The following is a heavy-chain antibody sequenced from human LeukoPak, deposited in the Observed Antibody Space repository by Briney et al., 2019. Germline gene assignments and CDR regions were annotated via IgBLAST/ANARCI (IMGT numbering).Heavy chain of an antibody. CDR3: ARDVSDRDY. J-gene: IGHJ4*02. Sequence: GGSLRLSCAASGFTFSSYSMNWVRQAPGKGLEWVSYISSSSSTIYYADSVKGRFTISRDNAKNSLYLQMNSLRAEDTAVYYCARDVSDRDYWGQGTLVTVSS. CDR1: GFTFSSYS. CDR2: ISSSSSTI. D-gene: IGHD1-14*01. V-gene: IGHV3-48*04.